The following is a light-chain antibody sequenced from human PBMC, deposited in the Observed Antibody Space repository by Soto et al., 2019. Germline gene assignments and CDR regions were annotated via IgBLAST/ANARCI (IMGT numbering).Light chain of an antibody. V-gene: IGKV4-1*01. Sequence: DIVMTQSPASLAVCLGERATINCKSSQSVLYTANNKNYLAWYQQKPGQPPKLLIYWASTRESGVPDRFSGSGSGTDFTLTISSLQAEDVAVYYCQQYYSSPYTFGQGTKLEIK. CDR1: QSVLYTANNKNY. CDR3: QQYYSSPYT. CDR2: WAS. J-gene: IGKJ2*01.